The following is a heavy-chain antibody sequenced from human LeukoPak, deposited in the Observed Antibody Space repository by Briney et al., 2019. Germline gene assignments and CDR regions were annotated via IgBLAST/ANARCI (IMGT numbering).Heavy chain of an antibody. Sequence: ASVKVSCKASGYTLTSYEINWVRQATGQGLEWMGWMNPNSGDTVYAQRFQGRVTISRNTSINTAYMELSSLTSEDTAVYYCARDPLYRSGSYYGYWGQGTLVTVSS. CDR3: ARDPLYRSGSYYGY. J-gene: IGHJ4*02. D-gene: IGHD1-26*01. CDR2: MNPNSGDT. CDR1: GYTLTSYE. V-gene: IGHV1-8*03.